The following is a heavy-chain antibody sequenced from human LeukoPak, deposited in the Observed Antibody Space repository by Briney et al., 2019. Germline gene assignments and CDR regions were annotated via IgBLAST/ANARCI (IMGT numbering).Heavy chain of an antibody. J-gene: IGHJ4*02. D-gene: IGHD2-2*02. Sequence: SVKVSCKASGGTFSSYAISWVRQAPGQGLEWMGRIIPILGIANYAQKFQGRVTITADKSTSTAYMELSSLRSEDTAVYHCAISCSSTSCYIGQYYFDYWGQGTLVTVSS. CDR2: IIPILGIA. CDR1: GGTFSSYA. CDR3: AISCSSTSCYIGQYYFDY. V-gene: IGHV1-69*04.